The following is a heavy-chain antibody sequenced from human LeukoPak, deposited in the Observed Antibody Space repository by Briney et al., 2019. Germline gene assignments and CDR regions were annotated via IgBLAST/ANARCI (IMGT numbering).Heavy chain of an antibody. Sequence: PGGSLRLSCAASGFTFKNYGMHWVRQAPGKGLEWVSSISSSSSYIYYADSVKGRFTISRDNAKNSLYLQMNSLRAEDTAVYYCARSPGGYDFDYWGQGTLVTVSS. CDR1: GFTFKNYG. D-gene: IGHD5-12*01. CDR3: ARSPGGYDFDY. CDR2: ISSSSSYI. J-gene: IGHJ4*02. V-gene: IGHV3-21*01.